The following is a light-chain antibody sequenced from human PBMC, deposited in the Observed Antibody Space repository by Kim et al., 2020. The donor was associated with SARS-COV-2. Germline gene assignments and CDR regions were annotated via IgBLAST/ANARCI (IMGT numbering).Light chain of an antibody. J-gene: IGLJ2*01. V-gene: IGLV7-46*01. CDR2: RTN. Sequence: GGTVTLTCASSTRAVASGHYPYLFKQKPGPVPRALIYRTNTPYSRTPGRFSGSLRGGKAALTLSGAQPEDEAEYYCFLSSRGTVIFGGGTQLTVL. CDR1: TRAVASGHY. CDR3: FLSSRGTVI.